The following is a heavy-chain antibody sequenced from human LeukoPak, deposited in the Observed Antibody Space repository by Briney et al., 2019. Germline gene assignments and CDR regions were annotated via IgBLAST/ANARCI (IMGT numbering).Heavy chain of an antibody. V-gene: IGHV3-7*03. CDR2: IKQDGSEK. J-gene: IGHJ4*02. D-gene: IGHD3-10*01. CDR3: ASFYGSGRYYPYFDY. Sequence: GGSLRLSCAASGFTFSSYRMSWVRQAPGKGLEWVAHIKQDGSEKYSVDSVKGRFTISRDNAKNSLYLQMNSLRAEDTAVYYCASFYGSGRYYPYFDYWGQGTLVTVSS. CDR1: GFTFSSYR.